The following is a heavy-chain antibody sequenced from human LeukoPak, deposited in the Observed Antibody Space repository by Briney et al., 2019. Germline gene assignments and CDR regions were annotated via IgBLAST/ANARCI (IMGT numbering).Heavy chain of an antibody. D-gene: IGHD1-7*01. J-gene: IGHJ4*02. CDR3: ASITGSTDY. CDR2: IHTSGST. CDR1: GGPISSGSYY. Sequence: PSQTLSLTWTVSGGPISSGSYYWSWIRQPAGKGLEWIGRIHTSGSTNYNPSLKSRVTISVDTSKNQFSLKLRSVTAADTAVYYCASITGSTDYWGQGTLVTVSS. V-gene: IGHV4-61*02.